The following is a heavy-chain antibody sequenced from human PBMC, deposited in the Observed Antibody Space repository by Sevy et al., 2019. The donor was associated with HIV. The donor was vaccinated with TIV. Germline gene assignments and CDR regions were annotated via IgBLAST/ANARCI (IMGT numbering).Heavy chain of an antibody. D-gene: IGHD6-13*01. CDR1: GFTVSSNY. CDR3: VTLGPTAAAIWQFYYYGMDV. J-gene: IGHJ6*02. CDR2: IYSGGIT. Sequence: GESLKISCTASGFTVSSNYLTWVRQAPGKGLEWVAVIYSGGITYYAESLKGRFTISRDNSKNTMYLQMNSLRAEDTAVYYCVTLGPTAAAIWQFYYYGMDVWGQGTTVTVSS. V-gene: IGHV3-53*01.